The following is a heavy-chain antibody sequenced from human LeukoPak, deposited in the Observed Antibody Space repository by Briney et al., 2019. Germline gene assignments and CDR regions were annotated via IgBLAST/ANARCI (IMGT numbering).Heavy chain of an antibody. CDR3: ARGERGYCRGGSCYSDGYRDY. V-gene: IGHV1-69*02. CDR2: IIPILGIA. J-gene: IGHJ4*02. Sequence: SVKVSCKASGGTFSSYTISWVRQAPGQGLEWMGRIIPILGIANYAQMFQGRVTITADKSTSTAYMELSSLRSEDTAVYYCARGERGYCRGGSCYSDGYRDYWGQGTLVTVSS. CDR1: GGTFSSYT. D-gene: IGHD2-15*01.